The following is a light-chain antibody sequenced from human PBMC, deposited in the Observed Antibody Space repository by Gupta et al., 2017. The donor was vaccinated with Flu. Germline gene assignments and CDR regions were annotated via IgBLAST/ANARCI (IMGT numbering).Light chain of an antibody. CDR1: QSVDSNK. J-gene: IGKJ2*01. V-gene: IGKV3-20*01. Sequence: TLSLHPGEKATVSCMACQSVDSNKVAWYQQRPGKAPSLLMLSAPIRATGTPDGFSASGSGTDFPLTISRLRLEDFAVYSCHQFSSSPHTFGQGTKLDIK. CDR2: SAP. CDR3: HQFSSSPHT.